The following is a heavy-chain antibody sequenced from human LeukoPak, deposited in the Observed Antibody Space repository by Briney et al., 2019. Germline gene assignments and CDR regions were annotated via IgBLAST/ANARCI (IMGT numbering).Heavy chain of an antibody. V-gene: IGHV1-2*04. CDR1: GYTFTGYY. CDR2: INPNSGGT. CDR3: ARGQEGFPDSGYDPDTYGMDV. J-gene: IGHJ6*02. Sequence: ASVKVSCKASGYTFTGYYMHWVRQAPGQGLEWMGWINPNSGGTNYAQKFQGWVTMTRDTSISTAYMELSRLRSDDTAVYYCARGQEGFPDSGYDPDTYGMDVWGQGTTVTVSS. D-gene: IGHD5-12*01.